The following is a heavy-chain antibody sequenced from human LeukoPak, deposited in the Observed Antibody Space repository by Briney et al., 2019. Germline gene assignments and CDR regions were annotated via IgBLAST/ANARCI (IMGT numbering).Heavy chain of an antibody. CDR3: ARDLYGSGPFDI. J-gene: IGHJ3*02. CDR1: GGSISSSNW. Sequence: NPSETLSLTCAVSGGSISSSNWWTWVRQPPGKGLEWIGEIYHTGIINYNPSLKSRVTISVDKSMNQFSLRLTSVTAADTAVYFCARDLYGSGPFDIWGQGTMVTVSS. CDR2: IYHTGII. V-gene: IGHV4-4*02. D-gene: IGHD3-10*01.